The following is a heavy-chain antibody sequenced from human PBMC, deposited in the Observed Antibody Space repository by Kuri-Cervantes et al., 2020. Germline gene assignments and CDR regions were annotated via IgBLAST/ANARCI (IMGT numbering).Heavy chain of an antibody. Sequence: GESLKISCAASGFTFSSYGMHWVRQAPGKGLEWVAVISYDGSNKYYADSVKGRFTISRDNSKNTLYLQMNSLRAEDTAVYYCAKDSSGSFYLDYWGQGTLVTVSS. CDR1: GFTFSSYG. D-gene: IGHD3-22*01. V-gene: IGHV3-30*18. J-gene: IGHJ4*02. CDR2: ISYDGSNK. CDR3: AKDSSGSFYLDY.